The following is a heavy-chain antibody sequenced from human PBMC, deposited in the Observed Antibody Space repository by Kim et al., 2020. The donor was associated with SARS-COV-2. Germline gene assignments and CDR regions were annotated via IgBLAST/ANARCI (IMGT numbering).Heavy chain of an antibody. J-gene: IGHJ6*02. CDR1: GLTFSTFG. Sequence: GGSLRLSCAASGLTFSTFGMHWVRQAPGKGLEWVAVISYDGTKNYYADSVKGRFTISRDNSKNTLYLQMNSLRAGDTAVYYCQLSGVSHSYYFYAMDVWGQGTTVTVAS. D-gene: IGHD1-26*01. V-gene: IGHV3-30*03. CDR3: QLSGVSHSYYFYAMDV. CDR2: ISYDGTKN.